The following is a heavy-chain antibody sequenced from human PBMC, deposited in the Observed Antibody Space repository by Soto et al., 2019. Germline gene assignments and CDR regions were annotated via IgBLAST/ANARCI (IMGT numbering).Heavy chain of an antibody. CDR1: GGTFSSYA. CDR3: HLSDYYDSSVAPLLLYYYGMDV. J-gene: IGHJ6*02. CDR2: IIPIFGTA. D-gene: IGHD3-22*01. V-gene: IGHV1-69*01. Sequence: QVQLVQSGAEVKKPGSSVKVSCKASGGTFSSYAISWVRQAPGQGLEWMGGIIPIFGTANYAQKFQGRVTITADESTSTAYMELSSLRSEDTAVYYCHLSDYYDSSVAPLLLYYYGMDVWGQGTTVTVSS.